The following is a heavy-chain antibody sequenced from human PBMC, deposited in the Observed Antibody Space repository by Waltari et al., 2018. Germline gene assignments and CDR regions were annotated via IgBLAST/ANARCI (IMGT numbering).Heavy chain of an antibody. Sequence: QVQLQESGPGLVKPSETLSLTCAVSGYSISSGYYWGWIRQPPGKGLEWIGSIYHSGSTYYNPSHKSRVTISVDTSKNQFSLKLSSVTAADTAVYYCARLGGGDAFDIWGQGTMVIVSS. D-gene: IGHD3-16*01. CDR3: ARLGGGDAFDI. CDR1: GYSISSGYY. V-gene: IGHV4-38-2*01. J-gene: IGHJ3*02. CDR2: IYHSGST.